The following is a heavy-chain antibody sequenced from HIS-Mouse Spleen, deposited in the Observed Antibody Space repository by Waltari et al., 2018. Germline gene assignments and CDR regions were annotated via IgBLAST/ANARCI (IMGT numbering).Heavy chain of an antibody. V-gene: IGHV4-39*07. CDR2: IYYSGST. CDR3: AREIPYSSSWYDWYFDL. D-gene: IGHD6-13*01. J-gene: IGHJ2*01. CDR1: GGSISSSRYY. Sequence: QLQLQESRPGLVKPSETLSLTCTVPGGSISSSRYYWGWIRQPPGKGRVWIGSIYYSGSTYYNPSLKSRVTISVDTSKNQFSLKLSSVTAADTAVYYCAREIPYSSSWYDWYFDLWGRGTLVTVSS.